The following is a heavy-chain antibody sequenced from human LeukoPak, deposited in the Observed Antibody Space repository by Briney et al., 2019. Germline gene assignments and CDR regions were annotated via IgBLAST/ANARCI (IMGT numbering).Heavy chain of an antibody. J-gene: IGHJ4*02. Sequence: KTGGSLRLSCAASGFTFSSYSMNWVRQAPGKGLEWVSSISSSSSYIYYAGSVKGRFTISRDNAKNSLYLQMNSLRAEDTAVYYCARDASSWRPSTDYWGQGTLVTVSS. CDR2: ISSSSSYI. CDR1: GFTFSSYS. V-gene: IGHV3-21*01. D-gene: IGHD6-13*01. CDR3: ARDASSWRPSTDY.